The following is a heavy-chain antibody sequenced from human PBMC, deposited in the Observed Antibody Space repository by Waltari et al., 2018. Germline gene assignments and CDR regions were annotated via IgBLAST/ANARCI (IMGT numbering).Heavy chain of an antibody. V-gene: IGHV1-18*01. Sequence: QVQLVQSGAEVKKPGASVKVSCQASGYTFTSYGIRWVRQAPGQGLEWMGWISTYNGYTNYAQKLQGRVTMTRDTSTSTAYMELRSLRSDDTALYYCAREGRAMATAYFYDGMDVWGQGTTVTVSS. CDR3: AREGRAMATAYFYDGMDV. D-gene: IGHD5-18*01. CDR2: ISTYNGYT. CDR1: GYTFTSYG. J-gene: IGHJ6*02.